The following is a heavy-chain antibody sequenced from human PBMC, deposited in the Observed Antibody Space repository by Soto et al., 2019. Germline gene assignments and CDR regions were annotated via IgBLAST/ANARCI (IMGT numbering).Heavy chain of an antibody. J-gene: IGHJ5*02. V-gene: IGHV5-10-1*01. CDR3: ARLYCSSSTCDSWFDP. CDR1: GYTFTTFW. Sequence: GEALKISCTGFGYTFTTFWFSWVRQMPGRGLERMGRIDPRDSYTNYSPSFQGHVTISVDKSISTAYLQWGSLKASDTAMYYCARLYCSSSTCDSWFDPWGQGTLVTVSS. D-gene: IGHD2-2*01. CDR2: IDPRDSYT.